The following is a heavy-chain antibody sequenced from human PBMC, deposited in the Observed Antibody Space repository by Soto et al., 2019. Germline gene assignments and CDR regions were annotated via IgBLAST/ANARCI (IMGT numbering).Heavy chain of an antibody. Sequence: QVQLVQSGAEVKKPGASVRVFCKASGYTFTSYGISWVRQAPGQGLEWMGWISAYNGNTNYAQKLEGRVTMTTDTSTSTAYMELGSLRSDDTAVYYCARDIVVVVAAYYYYYGMDVWGQGTTVTVSS. CDR2: ISAYNGNT. CDR3: ARDIVVVVAAYYYYYGMDV. D-gene: IGHD2-15*01. V-gene: IGHV1-18*01. CDR1: GYTFTSYG. J-gene: IGHJ6*02.